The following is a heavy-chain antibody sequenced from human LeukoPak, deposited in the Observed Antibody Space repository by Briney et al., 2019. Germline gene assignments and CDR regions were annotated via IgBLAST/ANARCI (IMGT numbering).Heavy chain of an antibody. V-gene: IGHV4-59*08. CDR2: IYYSGST. D-gene: IGHD6-19*01. CDR3: ARAVSGRFDY. Sequence: SETLSLTCTVSGGSMSPCHWGWIRQPPGKGLEWAGYIYYSGSTNYNPSLKSRVTISVDTSKNQFSLKLSSVTAADTAIYYCARAVSGRFDYWGQGTLVTVSS. CDR1: GGSMSPCH. J-gene: IGHJ4*02.